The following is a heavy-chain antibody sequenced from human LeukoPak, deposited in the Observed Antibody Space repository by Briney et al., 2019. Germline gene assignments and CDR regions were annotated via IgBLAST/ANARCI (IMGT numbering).Heavy chain of an antibody. CDR3: ARDPGGITGSSKWFDP. V-gene: IGHV4-31*02. CDR1: GGSISSGGYY. Sequence: SETLSLTCTVSGGSISSGGYYWRWIRQHPGRGLEWIGYIYYSGSTYYNPSLKSRVTISVDTSKNQFSLKLSSVTAADTAVYYCARDPGGITGSSKWFDPWGQGSLVTVSS. CDR2: IYYSGST. D-gene: IGHD1-20*01. J-gene: IGHJ5*02.